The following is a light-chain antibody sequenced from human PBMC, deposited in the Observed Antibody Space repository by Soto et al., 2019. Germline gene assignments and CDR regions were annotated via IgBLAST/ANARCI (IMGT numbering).Light chain of an antibody. J-gene: IGKJ4*01. CDR3: QQYIRWPLT. CDR2: GAS. CDR1: EGVASN. V-gene: IGKV3-15*01. Sequence: ETVLTQSPGTLSLSPGERATLSCRASEGVASNYLAWYQHKPGQAPSLLIYGASTRATGTPARFSGSGSGTEFTLTISSLQSEDFAVYYCQQYIRWPLTFGGGTKVDIK.